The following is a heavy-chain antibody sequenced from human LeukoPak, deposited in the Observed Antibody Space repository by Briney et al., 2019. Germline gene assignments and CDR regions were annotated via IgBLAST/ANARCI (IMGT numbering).Heavy chain of an antibody. CDR3: ARVSLSGTSTTYFDY. CDR2: INPNSGGT. CDR1: GYTFTDYY. V-gene: IGHV1-2*02. J-gene: IGHJ4*02. Sequence: ASVKVSCKASGYTFTDYYMHWVRQAPEQGLEWMGWINPNSGGTNSAQKFQDRVTMTRDTSISTAYMELSRLRSDDTAVYYCARVSLSGTSTTYFDYWGQGTLVTVSS. D-gene: IGHD1-26*01.